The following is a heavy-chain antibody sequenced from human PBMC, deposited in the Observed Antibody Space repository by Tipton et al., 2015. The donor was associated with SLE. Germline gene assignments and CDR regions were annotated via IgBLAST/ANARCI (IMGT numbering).Heavy chain of an antibody. J-gene: IGHJ5*02. CDR1: GGSISSYY. CDR2: IYYSGST. CDR3: ARASGGWAHGGPYPWWFDP. V-gene: IGHV4-59*01. D-gene: IGHD2-15*01. Sequence: TLSLTCTVSGGSISSYYWSWIRQPPGKGLEWIGYIYYSGSTNYNPSLKSRVTISVDTSKNQFSLKLSSVTAADTAVYYWARASGGWAHGGPYPWWFDPWGQGTLVTVSS.